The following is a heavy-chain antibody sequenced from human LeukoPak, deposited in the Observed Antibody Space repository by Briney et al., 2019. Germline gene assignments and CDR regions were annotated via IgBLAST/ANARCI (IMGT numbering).Heavy chain of an antibody. J-gene: IGHJ4*02. D-gene: IGHD3-3*01. CDR2: ISSSSSYI. CDR3: ARGRHDFWSGDL. V-gene: IGHV3-21*01. CDR1: GFTFSSYS. Sequence: GGSLRLSCAASGFTFSSYSMNWVRQAPGKGLEWVSSISSSSSYIYYADSVKGRFTISRDNAKNSLYLQMNSLRAEDTAVYYCARGRHDFWSGDLWGQGTLVTVSS.